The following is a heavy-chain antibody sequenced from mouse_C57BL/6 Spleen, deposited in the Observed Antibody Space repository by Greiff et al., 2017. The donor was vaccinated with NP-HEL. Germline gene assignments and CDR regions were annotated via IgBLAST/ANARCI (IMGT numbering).Heavy chain of an antibody. J-gene: IGHJ4*01. CDR1: GFTFSSYA. V-gene: IGHV5-9-1*02. CDR2: ISSGGDYI. Sequence: EVQGVESGEGLVKPGGSLKLSCAASGFTFSSYAMSWVRQTPEKRLEWVAYISSGGDYIYYADTVKGRFTISRDNARNTLYLQMSSLKSEDTAMYYCTRVDYYGSLYAMDYWGQGTSVTVSS. CDR3: TRVDYYGSLYAMDY. D-gene: IGHD1-1*01.